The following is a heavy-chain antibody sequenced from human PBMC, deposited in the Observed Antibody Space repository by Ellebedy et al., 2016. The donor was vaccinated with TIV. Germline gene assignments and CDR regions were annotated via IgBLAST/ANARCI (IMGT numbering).Heavy chain of an antibody. J-gene: IGHJ3*02. CDR3: ARWRFDWLPSAFDI. CDR1: GYTFTSYK. V-gene: IGHV1-8*03. Sequence: ASVKVSCKASGYTFTSYKINWVRQDTGQGLEWMGWMNPNSGNTGYTQKFQGRDTITRNTSISTAYMELSSLRSEDTAVYYCARWRFDWLPSAFDIWGQGTMVTVSS. CDR2: MNPNSGNT. D-gene: IGHD3-9*01.